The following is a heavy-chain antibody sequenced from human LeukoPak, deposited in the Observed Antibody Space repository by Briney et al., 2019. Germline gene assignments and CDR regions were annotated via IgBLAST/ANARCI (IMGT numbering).Heavy chain of an antibody. CDR3: ASCGDCYGYFHH. V-gene: IGHV1-69*13. Sequence: ASVKVSCKVSGGSFASSAINWVRQSPGQGLEWMGGIIPLFGTPKYAQKFQGRVTISADDSTTTAYMELSSLRSDDTAVYYCASCGDCYGYFHHWAQGTLVTVSS. D-gene: IGHD2-21*02. J-gene: IGHJ1*01. CDR1: GGSFASSA. CDR2: IIPLFGTP.